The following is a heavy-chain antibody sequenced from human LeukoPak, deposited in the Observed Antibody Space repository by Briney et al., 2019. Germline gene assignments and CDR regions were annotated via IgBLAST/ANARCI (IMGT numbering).Heavy chain of an antibody. CDR2: ISSSSTYI. CDR3: ARVRFAGPQAFDI. D-gene: IGHD4/OR15-4a*01. Sequence: GGSLRLSCAASTFTLSSYTMNWVRQAPGKGLEWVSSISSSSTYINYADSVKGRFTISRDNAKYSMALQMNSLRAEDTAVYYCARVRFAGPQAFDIWGQGTMVTVAS. CDR1: TFTLSSYT. V-gene: IGHV3-21*01. J-gene: IGHJ3*02.